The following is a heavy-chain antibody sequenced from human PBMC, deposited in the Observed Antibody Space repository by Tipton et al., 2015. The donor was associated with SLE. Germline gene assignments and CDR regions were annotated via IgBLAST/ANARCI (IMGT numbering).Heavy chain of an antibody. V-gene: IGHV4-61*09. CDR1: GYSISSGYY. CDR3: ARDRGPYYYYGMDV. J-gene: IGHJ6*02. Sequence: TLSLTCAVSGYSISSGYYWSWIRQPAGKGLEWIGYIYTSGSTNYNPSLKSRVTISVDTSKNQFSLKLSSVTAADTAVYYCARDRGPYYYYGMDVWGQGTTVTVSS. D-gene: IGHD3-10*01. CDR2: IYTSGST.